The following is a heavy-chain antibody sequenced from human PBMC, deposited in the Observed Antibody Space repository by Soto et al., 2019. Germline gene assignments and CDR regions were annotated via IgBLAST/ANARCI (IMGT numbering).Heavy chain of an antibody. CDR3: ARRSMVRGVTLAPDSLYAFDI. D-gene: IGHD3-10*01. CDR2: IDWDDDK. J-gene: IGHJ3*02. Sequence: TLSLTCTVSGGSISSGGYYWSWIRQHPGKALEWLVVIDWDDDKYYSTSLKTRLTISKDTSKNQVVLTMTNMDPVDTATYYCARRSMVRGVTLAPDSLYAFDIWGQGTMVTVS. V-gene: IGHV2-70*01. CDR1: GGSISSGGYY.